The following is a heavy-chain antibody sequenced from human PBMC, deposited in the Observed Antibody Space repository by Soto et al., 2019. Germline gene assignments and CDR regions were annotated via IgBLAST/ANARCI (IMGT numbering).Heavy chain of an antibody. V-gene: IGHV3-21*01. Sequence: GALRLSCAASGFTFSSYSMNWVRQAPGKGLEWVSSISSSSSYIYYADSVKGRFTISRDNAKNSLYLQMNSLRAEDTAVYYCARAYDILTPYYYYYYGMEVWGQGTTVTVSS. J-gene: IGHJ6*02. CDR2: ISSSSSYI. CDR1: GFTFSSYS. D-gene: IGHD3-9*01. CDR3: ARAYDILTPYYYYYYGMEV.